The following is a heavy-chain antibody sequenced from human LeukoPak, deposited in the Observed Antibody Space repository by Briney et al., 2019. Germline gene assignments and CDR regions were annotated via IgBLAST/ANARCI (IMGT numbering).Heavy chain of an antibody. Sequence: SETLSLTCTVSGGSISSSSYYWGWLRQPPGKGLEWIGSIYYSGSTYYNPSLKSRVTISVDTSKNQFSLKLSSVTAADTAVYYCARDLGSGLPRVYFDYWGQGTLVTVSS. J-gene: IGHJ4*02. CDR2: IYYSGST. CDR3: ARDLGSGLPRVYFDY. V-gene: IGHV4-39*07. D-gene: IGHD6-19*01. CDR1: GGSISSSSYY.